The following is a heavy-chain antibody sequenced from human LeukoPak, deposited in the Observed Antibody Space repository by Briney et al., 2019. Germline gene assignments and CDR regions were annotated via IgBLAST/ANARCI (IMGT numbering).Heavy chain of an antibody. D-gene: IGHD6-6*01. CDR3: ARERYSSSSGFDP. Sequence: SVKVSCKASGGTFSSYAISWVRQAPGQGLEWMGRIIPILGIANYAQKFQGRVTITADKSTSTAYMELSSLRSEDTAVYYCARERYSSSSGFDPWGQGTLVTVSS. J-gene: IGHJ5*02. CDR1: GGTFSSYA. CDR2: IIPILGIA. V-gene: IGHV1-69*04.